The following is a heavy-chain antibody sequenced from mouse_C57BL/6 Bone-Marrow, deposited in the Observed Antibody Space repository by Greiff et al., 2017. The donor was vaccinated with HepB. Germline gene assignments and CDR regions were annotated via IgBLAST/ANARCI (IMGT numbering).Heavy chain of an antibody. V-gene: IGHV5-4*01. D-gene: IGHD2-2*01. CDR2: ISDGGSYT. CDR1: GFTFSSYA. J-gene: IGHJ2*01. CDR3: ARAGYPYFDY. Sequence: EVHLVESGGGLVKPGGSLKLSCAASGFTFSSYAMSWVRQTPEKRLEWVATISDGGSYTYYPDNVKGRFTISRDNAKNNLYLQMSHLKSEDTAIYYCARAGYPYFDYWGQGTTLTVSS.